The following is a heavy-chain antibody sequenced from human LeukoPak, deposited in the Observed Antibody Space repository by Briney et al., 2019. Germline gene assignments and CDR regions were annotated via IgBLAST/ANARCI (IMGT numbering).Heavy chain of an antibody. CDR2: INTKSGRT. CDR1: GYSFTDYY. CDR3: ARADFIDAGPYLIGP. D-gene: IGHD3-3*01. V-gene: IGHV1-2*02. J-gene: IGHJ5*02. Sequence: VASVRVSCKTSGYSFTDYYIHWVRQAPGQGLEWMGWINTKSGRTSSARKFQGRVTMTRDPSITTDYMDMAWLTSEDTAIYFCARADFIDAGPYLIGPWGQGTLVTVSS.